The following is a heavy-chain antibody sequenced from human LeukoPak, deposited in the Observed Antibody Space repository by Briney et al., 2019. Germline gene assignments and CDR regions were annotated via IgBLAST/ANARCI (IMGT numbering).Heavy chain of an antibody. CDR1: GGSFSGYY. CDR2: IYYSGST. CDR3: ARHSLWFGGLDY. J-gene: IGHJ4*02. V-gene: IGHV4-34*01. Sequence: SETLSLTCAVYGGSFSGYYWSWIRQPPGKGLEWIGSIYYSGSTYYNPSLKSRVTISVDTSKNQFSLKLSSVTAADTAVYYCARHSLWFGGLDYWGQGTLVTVSS. D-gene: IGHD3-10*01.